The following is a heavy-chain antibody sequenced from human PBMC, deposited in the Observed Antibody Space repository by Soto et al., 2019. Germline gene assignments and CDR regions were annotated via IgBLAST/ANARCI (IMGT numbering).Heavy chain of an antibody. CDR3: AREKEMATTLRAPMDY. CDR2: IWYDGSNK. V-gene: IGHV3-33*01. CDR1: GFTFSSYG. D-gene: IGHD1-1*01. Sequence: GGSLRLSCAASGFTFSSYGMHWVRQAPGKGLEWVAVIWYDGSNKYYADSVKGRFTISRDNSKNTLYLQMNSLRAEDTAVYYCAREKEMATTLRAPMDYWGQGTLVTVSS. J-gene: IGHJ4*02.